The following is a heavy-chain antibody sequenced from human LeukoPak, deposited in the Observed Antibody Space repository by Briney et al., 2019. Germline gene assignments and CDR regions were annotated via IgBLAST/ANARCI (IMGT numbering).Heavy chain of an antibody. Sequence: SVKVSCKASVGTFSSYAISWVRQAPGQGLEWMGRIIPIFGTANYAQKFQGRVTITTDESTSTAYMELSSLRSEDTAVYYCARDQDAFSSSSPYYWGQGTLVTVSS. CDR3: ARDQDAFSSSSPYY. J-gene: IGHJ4*02. CDR2: IIPIFGTA. D-gene: IGHD6-6*01. CDR1: VGTFSSYA. V-gene: IGHV1-69*05.